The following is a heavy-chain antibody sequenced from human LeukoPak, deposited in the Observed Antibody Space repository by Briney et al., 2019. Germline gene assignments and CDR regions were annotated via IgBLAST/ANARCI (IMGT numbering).Heavy chain of an antibody. V-gene: IGHV3-33*01. D-gene: IGHD3-10*01. J-gene: IGHJ4*02. Sequence: GRSLRLSCAASGVTFSSYGMHWVRQAPGQGLEWVAVIWYDGSKEYLADSVKGRFTISRDNSKNTLYLQVNSLKTEDTAVYYCARVMGWSVFDCWGQGTLVTVSS. CDR1: GVTFSSYG. CDR3: ARVMGWSVFDC. CDR2: IWYDGSKE.